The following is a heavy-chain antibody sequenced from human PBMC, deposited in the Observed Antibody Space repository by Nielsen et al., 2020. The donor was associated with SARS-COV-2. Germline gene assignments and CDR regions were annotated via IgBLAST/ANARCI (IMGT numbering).Heavy chain of an antibody. CDR3: ATIPPAGGYCSSTSCYYYGSGSYPTAPDY. CDR2: IKQDGSEK. J-gene: IGHJ4*02. CDR1: GFTFSSYA. V-gene: IGHV3-7*05. D-gene: IGHD2-2*01. Sequence: GESLKISCAASGFTFSSYAMSWVRQAPGKGLEWVANIKQDGSEKYYVDSVKGRFTISRDNAKNSLYLQMNSLRAEDTAVYYCATIPPAGGYCSSTSCYYYGSGSYPTAPDYWGQGTLATVSS.